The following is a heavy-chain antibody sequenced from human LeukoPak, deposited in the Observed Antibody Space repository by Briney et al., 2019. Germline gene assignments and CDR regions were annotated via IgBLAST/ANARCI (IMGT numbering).Heavy chain of an antibody. D-gene: IGHD6-13*01. Sequence: SVKVSCKASGGTFTSYAISWVRQAPGQGLEWMGRIIPILGIANYAQKFQGRVTITADKSTSTAYMELSSLRSDDTAVYYCAGIAAAGGDYWGQGTLVTVSS. CDR3: AGIAAAGGDY. CDR1: GGTFTSYA. V-gene: IGHV1-69*04. J-gene: IGHJ4*02. CDR2: IIPILGIA.